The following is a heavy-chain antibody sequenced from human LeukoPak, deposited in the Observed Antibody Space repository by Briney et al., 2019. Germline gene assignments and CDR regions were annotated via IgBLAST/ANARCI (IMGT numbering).Heavy chain of an antibody. J-gene: IGHJ4*02. V-gene: IGHV3-9*01. CDR2: ISWNSGSI. D-gene: IGHD5-12*01. CDR3: AKDTSGYDFRLFDY. Sequence: GGSLRLPCAASGFTFDDYAMHWVRQAPGKGLEWVSGISWNSGSIGYADSVKGRFTISRDNAKNSLYLQMSNLRAEDTALYYCAKDTSGYDFRLFDYWGQGTLVTVSS. CDR1: GFTFDDYA.